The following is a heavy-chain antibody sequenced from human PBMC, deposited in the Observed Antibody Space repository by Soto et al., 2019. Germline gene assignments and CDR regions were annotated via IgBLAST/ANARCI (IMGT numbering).Heavy chain of an antibody. V-gene: IGHV5-51*01. CDR2: IYPGDSDT. CDR3: ARLREDYYDSSGDAFDI. Sequence: GESLKISCKGSGYSFTSYWIGWVRQMPGKGLEWMGIIYPGDSDTRYSPSFQGQVTISADKSISTAYLQWSSLKASDTAMYYCARLREDYYDSSGDAFDIWGQGTMVTVSS. J-gene: IGHJ3*02. CDR1: GYSFTSYW. D-gene: IGHD3-22*01.